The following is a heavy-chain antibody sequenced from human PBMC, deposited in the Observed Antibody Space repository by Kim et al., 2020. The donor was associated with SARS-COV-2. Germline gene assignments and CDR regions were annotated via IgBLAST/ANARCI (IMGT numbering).Heavy chain of an antibody. V-gene: IGHV4-30-4*01. CDR3: ARVDTMIRGVAQSFDY. J-gene: IGHJ4*02. CDR2: IYYSGST. D-gene: IGHD3-10*01. Sequence: SETLSLTCTVSGGSISGGDYYWSWIRQSPGKGLEWIGHIYYSGSTYYNPSLKSRVTISIDTSKNQFSLKLSSVTAADTAVYYCARVDTMIRGVAQSFDYWGQGTLVTVSS. CDR1: GGSISGGDYY.